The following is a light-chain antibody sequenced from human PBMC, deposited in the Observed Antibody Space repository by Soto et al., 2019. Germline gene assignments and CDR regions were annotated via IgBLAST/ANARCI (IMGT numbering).Light chain of an antibody. V-gene: IGKV1-5*03. Sequence: DIQMTQSPSTLSASVGDRVTITCRASQSISSWLAWYQQKPGKAPKLLIYKASSLESGVPSRFSGSGSGTDFTLTISRLQPDDFATYYCQQYNSSPWTFGQGTKVEIK. CDR3: QQYNSSPWT. CDR2: KAS. CDR1: QSISSW. J-gene: IGKJ1*01.